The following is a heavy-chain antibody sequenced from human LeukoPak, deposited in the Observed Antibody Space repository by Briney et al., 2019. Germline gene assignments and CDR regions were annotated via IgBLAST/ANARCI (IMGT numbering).Heavy chain of an antibody. Sequence: GGSLRLSCAASGFTFSSYAMSWVRQAPGKGLEWASAISGSGGSTYYADSVKGRFTISRDNSKNTLYLQMNSLRVEDTAVYYCAKDRSGSYYGFDYWGQGTLVTVSS. CDR2: ISGSGGST. D-gene: IGHD1-26*01. CDR1: GFTFSSYA. J-gene: IGHJ4*02. CDR3: AKDRSGSYYGFDY. V-gene: IGHV3-23*01.